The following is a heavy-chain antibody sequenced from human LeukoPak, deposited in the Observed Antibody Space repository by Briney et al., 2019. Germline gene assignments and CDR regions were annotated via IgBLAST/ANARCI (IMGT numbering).Heavy chain of an antibody. Sequence: SETLSLTCTVSGGSISSSSYYWGWIRQPPGKGLEWIGSIYYSGSTYYIPFLKSRVTISVDTTKNQFSLKLGSVTAADTAVYYCACSSSGWFWNYWGQGTLVTVSS. CDR3: ACSSSGWFWNY. CDR2: IYYSGST. CDR1: GGSISSSSYY. D-gene: IGHD6-19*01. J-gene: IGHJ4*02. V-gene: IGHV4-39*07.